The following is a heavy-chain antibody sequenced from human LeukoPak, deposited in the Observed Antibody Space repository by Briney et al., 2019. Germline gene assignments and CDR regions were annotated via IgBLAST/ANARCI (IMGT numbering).Heavy chain of an antibody. J-gene: IGHJ3*02. CDR1: GFTVSSNY. Sequence: GGSLRLSCAASGFTVSSNYMSWVRQAPGKGLEWVSVIYSGGSTYYADSVKGRFTISRDNSKNTLYLQMNSLRAEDTAVYYCARATYYGSGSVAFDIWGQGTMVTVSS. V-gene: IGHV3-66*01. D-gene: IGHD3-10*01. CDR2: IYSGGST. CDR3: ARATYYGSGSVAFDI.